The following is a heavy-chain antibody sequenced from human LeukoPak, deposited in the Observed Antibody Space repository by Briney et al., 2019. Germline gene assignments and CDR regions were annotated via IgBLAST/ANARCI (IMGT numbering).Heavy chain of an antibody. CDR1: GGSISSYF. J-gene: IGHJ4*02. CDR2: VYYTGST. V-gene: IGHV4-59*04. Sequence: PSETLSLTCTVSGGSISSYFWSWIRQPPGKGLEWIGSVYYTGSTDYNPSLKSRFTISVDTSKNQFSLRLRSVTAADTAVYYCARLGYSEEDFWGQGIQVIVSS. CDR3: ARLGYSEEDF. D-gene: IGHD2-15*01.